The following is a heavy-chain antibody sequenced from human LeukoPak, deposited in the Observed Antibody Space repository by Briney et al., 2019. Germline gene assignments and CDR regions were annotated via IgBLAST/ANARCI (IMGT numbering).Heavy chain of an antibody. CDR1: GGSISSYY. CDR3: AGRNPLYYYYGMDV. CDR2: IYYSGST. Sequence: SETLSLTCTVSGGSISSYYWSWIRQPPGKGLEWIGYIYYSGSTNYNPSLKSRVTISVDTSKNQFSLKLSSVTAADTAVYYCAGRNPLYYYYGMDVWGQGTTVTVSS. D-gene: IGHD1-14*01. V-gene: IGHV4-59*08. J-gene: IGHJ6*02.